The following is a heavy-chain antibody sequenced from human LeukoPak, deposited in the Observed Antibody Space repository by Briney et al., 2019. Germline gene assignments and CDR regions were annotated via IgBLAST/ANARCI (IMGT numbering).Heavy chain of an antibody. CDR2: IYYSGST. Sequence: SETLSLTCTVSGGSISSGGYYWSWIRQHPGKGLEWIGYIYYSGSTYYNPSLTSRVTISVDTSKNQFTLQLSSVTAAATAAYYCARVSPAVAGLDYWGQGTLVTVSS. CDR1: GGSISSGGYY. V-gene: IGHV4-31*03. J-gene: IGHJ4*02. CDR3: ARVSPAVAGLDY. D-gene: IGHD6-19*01.